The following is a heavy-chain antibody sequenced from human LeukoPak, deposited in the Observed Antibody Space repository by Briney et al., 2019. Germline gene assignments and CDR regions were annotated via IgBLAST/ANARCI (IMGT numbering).Heavy chain of an antibody. D-gene: IGHD6-13*01. Sequence: ASVKVSCKASGYTFTSYGISCVRQAPGQGLEWMVWISAYNGNTNYAQELQGRVTMTTDTSTSTAYMELRSLRSDDTAVYYCARDLGIAAAGVAGYWGQGTLVTVSS. CDR3: ARDLGIAAAGVAGY. CDR1: GYTFTSYG. CDR2: ISAYNGNT. V-gene: IGHV1-18*04. J-gene: IGHJ4*02.